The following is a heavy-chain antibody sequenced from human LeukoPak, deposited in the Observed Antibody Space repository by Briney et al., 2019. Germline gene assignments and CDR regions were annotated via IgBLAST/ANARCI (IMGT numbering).Heavy chain of an antibody. CDR3: ARSKGWFDP. J-gene: IGHJ5*02. CDR2: IYYSGST. V-gene: IGHV4-61*05. CDR1: GGSISSSSYY. Sequence: SETLSLTCTVSGGSISSSSYYWGWIRQPPGKGLEWIGYIYYSGSTNYNPSLKSRVTISVDTSKNQFSLKLSSVTAADTAVYYCARSKGWFDPWGQGTLVTVSS.